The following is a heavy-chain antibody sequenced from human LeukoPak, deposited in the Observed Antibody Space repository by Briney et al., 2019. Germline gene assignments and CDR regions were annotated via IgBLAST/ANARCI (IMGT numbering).Heavy chain of an antibody. D-gene: IGHD1-26*01. Sequence: PGGSLRLSCAASGFTVSSNYMSWVRQAPGKGLVWASRINSDGSSTSYADSVKGRFTISRDNAKNTLYLQMNSLRAEDTAVYYCASGTLATNSAFHIWGQGTMVTVSS. CDR3: ASGTLATNSAFHI. CDR1: GFTVSSNY. CDR2: INSDGSST. J-gene: IGHJ3*02. V-gene: IGHV3-74*01.